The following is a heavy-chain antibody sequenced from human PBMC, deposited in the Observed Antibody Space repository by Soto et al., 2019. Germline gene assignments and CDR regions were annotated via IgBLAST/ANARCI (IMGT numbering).Heavy chain of an antibody. CDR2: IWYDGSNK. V-gene: IGHV3-33*01. CDR1: GFTFSSYG. Sequence: GGSLRLSCAASGFTFSSYGMHWVRQAPGKGLEWVAVIWYDGSNKYYADSVKGRFTISRDNSKNTLYLQMNSLRAEDTAVYYCARDRGPLYYFDYWGQGTLVTVSS. CDR3: ARDRGPLYYFDY. J-gene: IGHJ4*02. D-gene: IGHD3-16*01.